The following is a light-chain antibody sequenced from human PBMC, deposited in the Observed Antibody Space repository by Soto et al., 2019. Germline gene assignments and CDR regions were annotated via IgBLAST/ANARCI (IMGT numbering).Light chain of an antibody. V-gene: IGLV2-14*01. Sequence: QSVLTQPASVSGSPGQSITISCTGTSSDFGDYDYVSWYLQHPGKVPKLMIYEVSNRPSGVSNRFSGSKSGNTASLTISGLQAEDEAEYYCSSYTSSSTDVFGTGTKVTVL. CDR2: EVS. CDR3: SSYTSSSTDV. J-gene: IGLJ1*01. CDR1: SSDFGDYDY.